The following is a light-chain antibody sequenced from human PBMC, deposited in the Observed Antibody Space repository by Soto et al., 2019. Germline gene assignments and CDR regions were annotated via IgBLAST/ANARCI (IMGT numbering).Light chain of an antibody. CDR2: GAS. CDR3: QQLNSYPPWT. V-gene: IGKV1-9*01. CDR1: QGIRTN. Sequence: DIQLTQSPPFLSAYVGDRVTITCRASQGIRTNLAWYQQKPGKAPKVLIYGASTLQSGVPSRFRGSGSGTEFTLTISSLQPEDFATYYCQQLNSYPPWTFGQGTKVEIK. J-gene: IGKJ1*01.